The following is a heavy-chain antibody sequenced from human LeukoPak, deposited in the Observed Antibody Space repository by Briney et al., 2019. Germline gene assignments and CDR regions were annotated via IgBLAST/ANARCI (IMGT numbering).Heavy chain of an antibody. Sequence: ARSLTLSCARSGFTFSHFCMDWVRQPQDKGLGWVAFTPNEGSKQIYADSVKGRFIIARANSENTLYLEMNSLRSEDTAMYYCAKDGIGITNMNGIWTFDLWGQGTRVTVSS. CDR3: AKDGIGITNMNGIWTFDL. CDR2: TPNEGSKQ. D-gene: IGHD1-26*01. V-gene: IGHV3-30*18. J-gene: IGHJ4*02. CDR1: GFTFSHFC.